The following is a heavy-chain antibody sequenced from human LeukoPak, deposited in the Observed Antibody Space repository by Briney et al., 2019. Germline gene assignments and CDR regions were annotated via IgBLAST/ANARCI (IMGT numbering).Heavy chain of an antibody. CDR3: ARTYYYDSSGYYFPDFDY. CDR1: GYTFTSYG. J-gene: IGHJ4*02. D-gene: IGHD3-22*01. V-gene: IGHV1-18*01. CDR2: ISAYNGNT. Sequence: ASVKVSCTASGYTFTSYGTSWVRQALGQGLEWMGWISAYNGNTNYAQKLQGRVTMTTDTSTSTAYMELRSLRSDDTAVYYCARTYYYDSSGYYFPDFDYWGRGTLVTVSS.